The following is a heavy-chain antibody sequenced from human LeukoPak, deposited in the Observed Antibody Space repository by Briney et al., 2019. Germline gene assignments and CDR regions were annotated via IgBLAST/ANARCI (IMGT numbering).Heavy chain of an antibody. CDR3: AISPHYYDSLAGSFDI. Sequence: ASVKVSCKASGYTFTGYYMHWVRQAPGQGLEWMGWINPNSGGTNYAQKFQGRVTMTEDTSTDTAYMELSSLRSEDTAVYYCAISPHYYDSLAGSFDIWGQGTMVTVSS. CDR2: INPNSGGT. D-gene: IGHD3-22*01. V-gene: IGHV1-2*02. J-gene: IGHJ3*02. CDR1: GYTFTGYY.